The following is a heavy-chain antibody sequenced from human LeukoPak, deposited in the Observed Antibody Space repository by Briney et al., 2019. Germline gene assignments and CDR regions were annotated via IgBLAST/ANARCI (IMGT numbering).Heavy chain of an antibody. D-gene: IGHD2-2*01. CDR3: ARIGYCSSASCRHALDY. V-gene: IGHV3-48*01. CDR2: ISSSSSTI. CDR1: GFTFSSYS. J-gene: IGHJ4*02. Sequence: GGSLRLSCAASGFTFSSYSMNWVRQAPGKGLEWDSYISSSSSTIYYADSVKGRFTISRDNAKNSLYLQVNSLRAEDTAVYYCARIGYCSSASCRHALDYWGQGTLVTVSS.